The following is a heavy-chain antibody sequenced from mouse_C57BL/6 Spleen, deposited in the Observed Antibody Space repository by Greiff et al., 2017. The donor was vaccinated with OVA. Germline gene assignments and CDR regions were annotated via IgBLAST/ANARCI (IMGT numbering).Heavy chain of an antibody. CDR1: GYAFSSSW. D-gene: IGHD2-12*01. CDR2: IYPGDGDT. J-gene: IGHJ4*01. CDR3: ARDIYVGDTTTHYYAMDY. V-gene: IGHV1-82*01. Sequence: VKLMESGPELVKPGASVKISCKASGYAFSSSWMNWVKQRPGKGLEWIGRIYPGDGDTNYNGKFKGKATLTADKSSSTAYMQLSSLTSEDSAVYFCARDIYVGDTTTHYYAMDYWGQGTSVTVSS.